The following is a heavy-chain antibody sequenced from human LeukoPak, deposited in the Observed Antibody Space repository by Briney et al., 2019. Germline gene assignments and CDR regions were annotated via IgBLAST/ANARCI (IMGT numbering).Heavy chain of an antibody. CDR3: ARAKGTMVRGASYFDY. CDR2: ISGSGGST. J-gene: IGHJ4*02. CDR1: GFTFNSYA. D-gene: IGHD3-10*01. Sequence: PGGSLRLSCAASGFTFNSYAMSWVRQAPGKGLEWVSAISGSGGSTYYADSVKGRFTISRDNAKNSLYLQMNSLRAEDTALYYCARAKGTMVRGASYFDYWGQGTLVTVSS. V-gene: IGHV3-23*01.